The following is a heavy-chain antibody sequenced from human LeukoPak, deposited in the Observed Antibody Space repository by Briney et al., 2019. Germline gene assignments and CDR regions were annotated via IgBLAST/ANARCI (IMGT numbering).Heavy chain of an antibody. J-gene: IGHJ6*03. D-gene: IGHD2-8*01. Sequence: PSETLSLTCAVSGYSISSGYYWGWIRQPPGKGLEWIGSISHSGSTYYNPSLKSRVTISVDTSKNQFYLKLSSVTAADTALYYCARGMFCTDGLCYSYNYYYMDAWGKGTTVTVSS. CDR2: ISHSGST. V-gene: IGHV4-38-2*01. CDR3: ARGMFCTDGLCYSYNYYYMDA. CDR1: GYSISSGYY.